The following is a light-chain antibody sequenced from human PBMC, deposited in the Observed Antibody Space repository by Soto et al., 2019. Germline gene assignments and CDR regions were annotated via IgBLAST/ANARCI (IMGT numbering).Light chain of an antibody. Sequence: DIQMTQSPSSLSASVGDRVTITCRASQIINTWLAWYQQKPGKAPKLVIYRASNLVKGVPSRFSGSGSGTEFTLTISSLQPDDFSVYYCPQYETYSGTFGPGTKVDL. V-gene: IGKV1-5*03. CDR1: QIINTW. CDR3: PQYETYSGT. CDR2: RAS. J-gene: IGKJ3*01.